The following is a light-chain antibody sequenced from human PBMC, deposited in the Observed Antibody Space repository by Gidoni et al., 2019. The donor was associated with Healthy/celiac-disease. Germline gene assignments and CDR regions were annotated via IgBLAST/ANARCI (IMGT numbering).Light chain of an antibody. J-gene: IGKJ2*01. CDR3: QQRSNWLMYT. CDR2: DAS. CDR1: QSVSSY. Sequence: EIVLTQSPATLSLSPGERATLSCRASQSVSSYLAWYQQKPGQAPRLLIYDASNRATGIPARFSGSGSVTDFTLTISSLEPEDFAVYYCQQRSNWLMYTFGQXTKLEIK. V-gene: IGKV3-11*01.